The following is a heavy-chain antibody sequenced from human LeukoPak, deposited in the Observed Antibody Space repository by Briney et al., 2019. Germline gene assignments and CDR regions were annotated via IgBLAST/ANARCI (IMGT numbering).Heavy chain of an antibody. CDR1: LLTPCKAG. CDR3: TTDPTYALYYHYYGLDV. J-gene: IGHJ6*02. Sequence: LCLSCAVSLLTPCKAGVSSGGESPGTQRKAFSRIKSNTNGGTTDYAAPVKGRFTISRDDTIDILNLQMTNLKTEDTAVYFCTTDPTYALYYHYYGLDVWGQGTTVTVSS. D-gene: IGHD4-17*01. CDR2: IKSNTNGGTT. V-gene: IGHV3-15*01.